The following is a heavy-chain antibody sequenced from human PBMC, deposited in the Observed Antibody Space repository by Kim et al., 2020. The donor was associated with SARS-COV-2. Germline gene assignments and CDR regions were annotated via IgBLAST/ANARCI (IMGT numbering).Heavy chain of an antibody. Sequence: SETLSLTCTVSGGSISSSSYYWGWIRQPPGKGLEWIGSIYYSGSTYYNPSLKSRVTISVDTSKNQFSLKLSSVTAADTAVYYCATENYYDSSGYMYWGQGTLVTVSS. J-gene: IGHJ4*02. CDR3: ATENYYDSSGYMY. CDR1: GGSISSSSYY. CDR2: IYYSGST. D-gene: IGHD3-22*01. V-gene: IGHV4-39*01.